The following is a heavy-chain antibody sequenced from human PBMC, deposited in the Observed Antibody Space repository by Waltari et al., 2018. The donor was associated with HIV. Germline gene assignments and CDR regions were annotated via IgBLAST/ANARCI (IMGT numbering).Heavy chain of an antibody. CDR3: ARDPRSSGYYGMDV. CDR2: IYSGGSR. CDR1: GLTVRINY. D-gene: IGHD1-26*01. V-gene: IGHV3-53*01. J-gene: IGHJ6*02. Sequence: EVQLVESGGGLIEPGGSLRLPCAASGLTVRINYMSWVRQAPGKGLEWVSVIYSGGSRYYADSVKGRFTISRDNSKNTLSLHMNSLGPEDTAVYYCARDPRSSGYYGMDVWGQGTTVTVSS.